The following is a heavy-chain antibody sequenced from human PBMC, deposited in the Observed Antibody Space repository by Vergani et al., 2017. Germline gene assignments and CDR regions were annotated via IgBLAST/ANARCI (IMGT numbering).Heavy chain of an antibody. CDR3: ARINKYYDFWSGHYVPFDY. V-gene: IGHV2-5*02. Sequence: QITLKESGPTLVKPTQTLTLTCTFSGFSLSTSGVGVGWIRQPPGKALVWLALIYWDDDKRYSPSLKSRLTITKDTSKNQVVLTMTNMDPVDTATYYCARINKYYDFWSGHYVPFDYWGQGTLVTVSS. CDR2: IYWDDDK. CDR1: GFSLSTSGVG. D-gene: IGHD3-3*01. J-gene: IGHJ4*02.